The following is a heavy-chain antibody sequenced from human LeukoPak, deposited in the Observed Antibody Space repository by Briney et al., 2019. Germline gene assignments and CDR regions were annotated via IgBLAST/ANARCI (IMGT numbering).Heavy chain of an antibody. V-gene: IGHV5-51*01. Sequence: GESLQISFKASGYSFTSYWIGWVRRMPGKGREWMGIIDPSDSETRYTPSFQGQVTISVDKSLTTADLQWNSLKASDTAMYYCARQTAMGRSGDYWGQGTLVTVSS. CDR2: IDPSDSET. CDR3: ARQTAMGRSGDY. D-gene: IGHD5-18*01. CDR1: GYSFTSYW. J-gene: IGHJ4*02.